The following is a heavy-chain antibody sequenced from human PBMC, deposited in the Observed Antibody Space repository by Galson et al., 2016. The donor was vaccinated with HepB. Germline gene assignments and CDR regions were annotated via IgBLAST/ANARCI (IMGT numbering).Heavy chain of an antibody. D-gene: IGHD5-12*01. J-gene: IGHJ4*02. CDR1: GFTFSSYA. CDR3: TRERGFRGYDSGIDY. V-gene: IGHV3-30-3*01. CDR2: ISKDGSTK. Sequence: SLRLSCAASGFTFSSYAMHWVRQAPGKGLEWVAVISKDGSTKHSGDSVKGRITISRDNSINTLFVQMNSLRAEDTAVYYCTRERGFRGYDSGIDYWGQGTLVTVSS.